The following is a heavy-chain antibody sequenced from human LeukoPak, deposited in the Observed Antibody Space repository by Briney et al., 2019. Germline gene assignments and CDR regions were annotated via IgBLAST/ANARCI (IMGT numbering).Heavy chain of an antibody. D-gene: IGHD7-27*01. Sequence: ASVKDSCKTPGDTFTGHYVHWVRQAPGQGLEWMGWINPDSGRADSAQKFQGTVAMTRDTSLTTVYLELSRLRRDDTAVYFCARGPPQLGMHDPFDIWGQGTTVTIS. CDR1: GDTFTGHY. CDR3: ARGPPQLGMHDPFDI. V-gene: IGHV1-2*02. CDR2: INPDSGRA. J-gene: IGHJ3*02.